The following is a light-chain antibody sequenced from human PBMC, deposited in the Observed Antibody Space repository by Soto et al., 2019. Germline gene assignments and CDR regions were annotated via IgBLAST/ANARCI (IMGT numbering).Light chain of an antibody. CDR3: QSYNDWPFT. CDR2: AAS. CDR1: QGISSY. V-gene: IGKV1-8*01. Sequence: AIRMTQSPSSLSASTGDRVTITCRASQGISSYLAWYQQKPGKAPKLLIYAASTLQSGVPSRFSGSGSATDFTLTISSLQSEDFAVYYCQSYNDWPFTFGQGTKLEI. J-gene: IGKJ2*01.